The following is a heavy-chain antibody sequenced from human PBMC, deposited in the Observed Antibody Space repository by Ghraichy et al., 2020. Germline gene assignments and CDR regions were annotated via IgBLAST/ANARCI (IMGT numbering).Heavy chain of an antibody. CDR3: ARAMMGGIGAFAI. V-gene: IGHV4-30-2*01. CDR2: IYHSGST. D-gene: IGHD3-22*01. Sequence: SETLSLTCAVSGGSISSGGYSWSWIRQPPGKGLEWIGYIYHSGSTYYNPSLKSRVTISVDRSKNQFSLKLSSVTAADTAVYYCARAMMGGIGAFAIWGQGTTVTVSS. J-gene: IGHJ3*02. CDR1: GGSISSGGYS.